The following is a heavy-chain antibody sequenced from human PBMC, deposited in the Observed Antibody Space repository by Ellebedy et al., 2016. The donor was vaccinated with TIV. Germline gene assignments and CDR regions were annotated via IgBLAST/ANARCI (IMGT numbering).Heavy chain of an antibody. Sequence: GGSLRLXXAASGFTFSSYAMHWVRQAPGKGLEWVAVISYDGSNKYYADSVKGRFTISRDNSKNTLYLQMNSLRAEDTAVYYCVPAAAWEPVPFDYWGQGTLVTVSS. CDR1: GFTFSSYA. CDR3: VPAAAWEPVPFDY. D-gene: IGHD2-2*01. CDR2: ISYDGSNK. V-gene: IGHV3-30-3*01. J-gene: IGHJ4*02.